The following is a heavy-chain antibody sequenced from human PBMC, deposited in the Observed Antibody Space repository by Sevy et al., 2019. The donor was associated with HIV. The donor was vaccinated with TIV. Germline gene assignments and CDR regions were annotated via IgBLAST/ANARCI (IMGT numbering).Heavy chain of an antibody. J-gene: IGHJ4*02. CDR2: IKQDESQR. CDR1: GFSFSNYW. Sequence: GGSLRLSCAASGFSFSNYWMHWVRHAPGKGLEWVANIKQDESQRYYVASVKGRFTISRDNAKNSVYLEMNSLRPDDTAIYYCAKGNSGSFDYWGQGTLVTVSS. D-gene: IGHD3-10*01. V-gene: IGHV3-7*01. CDR3: AKGNSGSFDY.